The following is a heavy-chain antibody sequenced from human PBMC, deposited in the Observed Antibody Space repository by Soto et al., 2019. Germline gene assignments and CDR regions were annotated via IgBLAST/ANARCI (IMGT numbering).Heavy chain of an antibody. CDR2: IKTNTDGGTT. D-gene: IGHD3-3*01. J-gene: IGHJ4*02. CDR1: GFSLSDAW. CDR3: TTDFSF. V-gene: IGHV3-15*01. Sequence: GSLRLSCAASGFSLSDAWMRWVRQAPGRGLEWVSRIKTNTDGGTTEHAAPVKGRFTISRDDSKNTVYLQMNSLENEDTGLYYCTTDFSFWGQGTLVTVSS.